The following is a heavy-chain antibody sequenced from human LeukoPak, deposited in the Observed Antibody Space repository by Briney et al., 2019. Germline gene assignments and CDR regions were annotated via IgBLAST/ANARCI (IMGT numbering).Heavy chain of an antibody. D-gene: IGHD3-10*01. CDR3: ARGPRITMVRGVITFVY. Sequence: PSETLSLTCAVYGGSFSGYYWSWIRQPPGKGLEWIGEINHSGSTNYNPSLTSRVTISVDTSKNQFSLKLSSVTAADTAVYYCARGPRITMVRGVITFVYWGQGTLVTVSS. CDR2: INHSGST. V-gene: IGHV4-34*01. J-gene: IGHJ4*02. CDR1: GGSFSGYY.